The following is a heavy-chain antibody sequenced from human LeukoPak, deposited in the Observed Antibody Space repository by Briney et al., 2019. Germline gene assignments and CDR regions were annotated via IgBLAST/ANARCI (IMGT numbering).Heavy chain of an antibody. V-gene: IGHV3-74*01. CDR3: ARRGSYSNYNSYYYYMVV. CDR2: INSDGRST. Sequence: GGSLRLSCAASGFTFSNYWMQCVRQAPGKGLVWVSRINSDGRSTSYPDSVKGRSTISRDNAKNTRYLQMNSLRAKDTAVNYGARRGSYSNYNSYYYYMVVWGKGTTVTVSS. CDR1: GFTFSNYW. D-gene: IGHD4-11*01. J-gene: IGHJ6*03.